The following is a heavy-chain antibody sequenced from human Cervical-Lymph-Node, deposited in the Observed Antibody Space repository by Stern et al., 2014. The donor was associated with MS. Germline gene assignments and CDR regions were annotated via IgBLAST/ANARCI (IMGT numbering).Heavy chain of an antibody. J-gene: IGHJ4*02. Sequence: EVQLVESGGGLVQPGGSLRLSCDASGFSFSTYSMNWVRQAPGKGLEWVSSLCNNSTHAYYADCGEGRFTNYRDSAKDPVSLRMVTLRAEDSAVYCCARARVGDYARSPHLDSWGQGTLVTVSS. D-gene: IGHD4-17*01. CDR1: GFSFSTYS. CDR3: ARARVGDYARSPHLDS. CDR2: LCNNSTHA. V-gene: IGHV3-21*01.